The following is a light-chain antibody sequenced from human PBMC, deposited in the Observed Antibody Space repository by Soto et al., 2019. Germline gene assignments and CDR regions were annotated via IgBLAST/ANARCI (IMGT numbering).Light chain of an antibody. J-gene: IGLJ2*01. V-gene: IGLV1-40*01. CDR1: SSNIGAGYD. Sequence: QAVVTQPPSVSGAPGQRVTISCTGSSSNIGAGYDVHWYQQLPGTAPKLLIYGNNNRPSGVPDRISGSKSGTSASLAITGLQAEDEADYYCQSYDSTLSGSGVVFGGGTKLTVL. CDR3: QSYDSTLSGSGVV. CDR2: GNN.